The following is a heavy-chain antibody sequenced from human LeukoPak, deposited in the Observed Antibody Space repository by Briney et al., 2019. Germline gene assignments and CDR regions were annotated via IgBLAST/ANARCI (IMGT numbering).Heavy chain of an antibody. J-gene: IGHJ4*02. V-gene: IGHV3-23*01. Sequence: GGSLRLSCAASGFTFSSYAMSWVRQAPGKGLEWVSAVSGSGGSTYYADSVKGRFTISRDNSKNTLYLQMNSLRAEDTAVYYCAKGSSSGWYLFGYWGQGTLVTVSS. CDR2: VSGSGGST. CDR3: AKGSSSGWYLFGY. D-gene: IGHD6-19*01. CDR1: GFTFSSYA.